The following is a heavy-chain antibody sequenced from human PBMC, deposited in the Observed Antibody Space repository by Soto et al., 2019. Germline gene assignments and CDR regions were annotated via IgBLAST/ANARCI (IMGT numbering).Heavy chain of an antibody. J-gene: IGHJ4*02. CDR1: GYTFTNFG. V-gene: IGHV1-18*01. Sequence: GASVKVSCKASGYTFTNFGISWVRQAPGQGLEWMGWISAYNGNTNYAQKFQGRVTMTTDTSTSTAYMEVRSLRFDDTAVYYCARDLGGWPDYWGQGTLVTLSS. CDR2: ISAYNGNT. CDR3: ARDLGGWPDY. D-gene: IGHD2-15*01.